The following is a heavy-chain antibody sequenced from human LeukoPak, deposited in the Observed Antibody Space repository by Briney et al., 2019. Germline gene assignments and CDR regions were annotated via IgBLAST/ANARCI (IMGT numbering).Heavy chain of an antibody. Sequence: GGSLRLSCAASGFTFSSYWMSWVRQAPGKGLEWVANIKQDGSEKYYVDSVKGRFTISRDNAKNSLYLQMNSLRAEDTAVYYCAREDDYGDYPYYFDYWGQGTLVTVSS. D-gene: IGHD4-17*01. CDR2: IKQDGSEK. CDR3: AREDDYGDYPYYFDY. V-gene: IGHV3-7*03. J-gene: IGHJ4*02. CDR1: GFTFSSYW.